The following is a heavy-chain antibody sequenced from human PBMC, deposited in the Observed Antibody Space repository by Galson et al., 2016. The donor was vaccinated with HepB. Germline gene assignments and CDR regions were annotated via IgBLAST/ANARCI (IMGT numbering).Heavy chain of an antibody. D-gene: IGHD3-10*01. CDR3: ARVRRRGTSSFDP. CDR1: GFTFSTYA. CDR2: ISYDGSNE. Sequence: SLRLSCAASGFTFSTYAMHWVRQAPGKGLEWVAMISYDGSNEYFADSVKGRFSISRDNSKNTLYLQMTNLKTEDTAVYYCARVRRRGTSSFDPWGQGTLVTVSS. V-gene: IGHV3-30*03. J-gene: IGHJ5*02.